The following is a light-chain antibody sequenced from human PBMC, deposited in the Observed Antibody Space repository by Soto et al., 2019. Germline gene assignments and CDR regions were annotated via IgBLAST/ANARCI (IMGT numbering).Light chain of an antibody. CDR2: AAS. J-gene: IGKJ2*01. V-gene: IGKV1-8*01. CDR3: QQYYSYPQT. Sequence: AIRMTQSPSSLSASTGDRVTITCRASQGISSYLAWYQQKPGKAPKLLIYAASTLQSGVPSRFSSSGSGTDFTLTISCLQSEDFATYYCQQYYSYPQTFGQGTKLEIK. CDR1: QGISSY.